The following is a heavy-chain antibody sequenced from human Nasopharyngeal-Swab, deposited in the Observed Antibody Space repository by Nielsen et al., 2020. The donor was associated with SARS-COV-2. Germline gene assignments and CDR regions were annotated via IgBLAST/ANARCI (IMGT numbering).Heavy chain of an antibody. CDR1: GYTFTSNA. CDR3: ARENQEYANIWIDY. J-gene: IGHJ4*02. CDR2: ISTKTGAP. V-gene: IGHV7-4-1*02. D-gene: IGHD1-1*01. Sequence: ASVKVSCKASGYTFTSNALNWVRQAPGQWPEYIGMISTKTGAPTYAQAFTGRFVISLDTSVSTTYLQISSLKADDTAVYYCARENQEYANIWIDYWGQGTQVTDSS.